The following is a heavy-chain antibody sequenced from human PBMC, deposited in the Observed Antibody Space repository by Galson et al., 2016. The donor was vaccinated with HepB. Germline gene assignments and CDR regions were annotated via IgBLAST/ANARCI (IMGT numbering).Heavy chain of an antibody. CDR3: ARRRNYYDSSGYYYDYFDP. CDR2: IYYIGST. D-gene: IGHD3-22*01. Sequence: SETLSLTCAVSGGSISPYYWSWIRQPPGKGLEWIGCIYYIGSTNYNPSLRSQVTISVDTSRNQFSLRLSSGTAADTAVYYCARRRNYYDSSGYYYDYFDPWGRGTLV. J-gene: IGHJ5*02. V-gene: IGHV4-59*08. CDR1: GGSISPYY.